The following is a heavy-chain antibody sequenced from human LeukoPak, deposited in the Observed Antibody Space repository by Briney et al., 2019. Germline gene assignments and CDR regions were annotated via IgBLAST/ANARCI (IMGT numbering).Heavy chain of an antibody. CDR1: GGTFSSYA. CDR2: IIPIFGTA. Sequence: ASVKVSCKASGGTFSSYAISWVRQAPGQGLEWMGGIIPIFGTANYAQKFQGRVTITADKSTSTAYMELSSLRSEDTAVYYCARGGSGSYYSGYWGQGTLVTVSS. D-gene: IGHD3-10*01. J-gene: IGHJ4*02. V-gene: IGHV1-69*06. CDR3: ARGGSGSYYSGY.